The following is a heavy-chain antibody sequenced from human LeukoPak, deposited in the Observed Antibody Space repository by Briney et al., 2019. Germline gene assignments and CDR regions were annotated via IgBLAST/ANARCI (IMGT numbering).Heavy chain of an antibody. CDR2: NNNDGSST. V-gene: IGHV3-74*01. J-gene: IGHJ4*02. D-gene: IGHD3-10*01. CDR1: GLTFNRYW. Sequence: GGSLSLSCAASGLTFNRYWKLCARGAPGKALVCVSRNNNDGSSTSYADSVEGRYTIPRGNAKNTLYLEMNSMRAEDTAVYYCAKNSGPYGLMDLKSGVFDYWGQGTLVTVSS. CDR3: AKNSGPYGLMDLKSGVFDY.